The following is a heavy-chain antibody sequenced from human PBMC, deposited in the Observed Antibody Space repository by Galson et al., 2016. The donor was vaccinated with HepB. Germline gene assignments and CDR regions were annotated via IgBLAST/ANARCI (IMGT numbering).Heavy chain of an antibody. Sequence: SLRLSCAASGFTFSSYAMTWVRQAPGQGLEWVSAISDSGGSTYYSDSVKGRFTSSRDNSKHTLYLQMNSLRAGDTAVYYCAHGKEGGSSSWSSLHYWGQGTLVTVSS. D-gene: IGHD6-13*01. J-gene: IGHJ4*02. CDR3: AHGKEGGSSSWSSLHY. CDR2: ISDSGGST. CDR1: GFTFSSYA. V-gene: IGHV3-23*01.